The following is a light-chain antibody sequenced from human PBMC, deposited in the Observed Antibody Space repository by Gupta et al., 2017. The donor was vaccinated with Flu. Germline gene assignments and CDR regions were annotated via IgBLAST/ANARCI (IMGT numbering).Light chain of an antibody. CDR2: AAS. Sequence: PSSLSASVGDRVTITCRASQSISSYLNWYQQKPGKAPKLLIYAASSLQSGVPSRFSGSGSGTDLTLTISNLQPEDFATYYCQQSYSTPWTFGQGTKVEIK. CDR3: QQSYSTPWT. V-gene: IGKV1-39*01. CDR1: QSISSY. J-gene: IGKJ1*01.